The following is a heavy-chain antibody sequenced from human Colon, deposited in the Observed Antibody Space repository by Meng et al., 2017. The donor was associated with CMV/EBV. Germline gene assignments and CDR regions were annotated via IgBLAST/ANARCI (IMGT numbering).Heavy chain of an antibody. CDR2: INPVTGDT. Sequence: QGQLVQAGAEVKEPGAPVKVSCKTSGYTFNGYVMHWVRQAPGQGLEWMGWINPVTGDTSYAQKFQVRVTMTRDTSISTAYMELSSLRSDDTAVYYCATFGGDFDYWGQGTLVTVSS. V-gene: IGHV1-2*02. CDR3: ATFGGDFDY. D-gene: IGHD3-3*01. J-gene: IGHJ4*02. CDR1: GYTFNGYV.